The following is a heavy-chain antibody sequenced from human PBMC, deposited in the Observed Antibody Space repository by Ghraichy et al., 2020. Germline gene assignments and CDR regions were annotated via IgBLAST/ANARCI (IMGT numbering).Heavy chain of an antibody. J-gene: IGHJ6*02. V-gene: IGHV4-59*01. CDR1: GGSISPYY. D-gene: IGHD3-22*01. Sequence: ESLNISCTVSGGSISPYYWSWIRQPPGKGLEWIGYIYYSGSTNYNPSLKSRVIISVDTSKNQFSLKLSSVTAADTAVYYCARAYDTSGYTGMDVWGQGTTVTVSS. CDR2: IYYSGST. CDR3: ARAYDTSGYTGMDV.